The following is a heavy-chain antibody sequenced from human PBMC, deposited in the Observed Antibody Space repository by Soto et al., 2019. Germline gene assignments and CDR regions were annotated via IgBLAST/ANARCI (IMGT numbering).Heavy chain of an antibody. CDR3: ARFSSSWYKDYFDY. CDR1: GGTFSNYA. V-gene: IGHV1-69*12. J-gene: IGHJ4*02. CDR2: IIPIFGTT. Sequence: QVQLVQSGAEVKKPGSSVKVSCKASGGTFSNYAISWVRQAPGQGLEWMGGIIPIFGTTNYAQRFQGRVTSTADEATSTAYMGLSSLRSEYTAVYYCARFSSSWYKDYFDYWGQGTRVTVAS. D-gene: IGHD6-13*01.